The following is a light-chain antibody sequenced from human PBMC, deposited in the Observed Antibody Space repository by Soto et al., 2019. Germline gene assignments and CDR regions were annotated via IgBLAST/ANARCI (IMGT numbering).Light chain of an antibody. J-gene: IGKJ1*01. CDR2: KAS. CDR3: QHYNSYSEA. Sequence: DIQLTQSPSFLSASVGDRVTITCRASQGISSYLAWYQQKPGKAPNLLIYKASTLKSGVPSRFSGSGSGTEFTLTISSLQPDDFATYYCQHYNSYSEAFGQGTRWIS. CDR1: QGISSY. V-gene: IGKV1-9*01.